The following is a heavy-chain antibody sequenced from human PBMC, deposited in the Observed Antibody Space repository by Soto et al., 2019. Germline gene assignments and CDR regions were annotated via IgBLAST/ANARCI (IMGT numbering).Heavy chain of an antibody. J-gene: IGHJ4*02. D-gene: IGHD2-2*01. Sequence: GGSLRLSCAASGFTFSSYGMHWVRQAPGKGLEWVAVIWYDGSNKYYADSVKGRFTISRDNSKNTLYLQMNSLRAEDTAVYYCARGLWVVPAATLPQDFDYWGQGTLVTVSS. V-gene: IGHV3-33*01. CDR2: IWYDGSNK. CDR3: ARGLWVVPAATLPQDFDY. CDR1: GFTFSSYG.